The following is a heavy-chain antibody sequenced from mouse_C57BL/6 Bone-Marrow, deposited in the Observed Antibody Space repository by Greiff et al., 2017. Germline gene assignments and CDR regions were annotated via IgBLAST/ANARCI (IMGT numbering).Heavy chain of an antibody. CDR2: ISSGGSYT. Sequence: EVMLVESGGDLVKPGGSLKLSCAASGFTFSSYGMSWVRQTPDKRLEWVATISSGGSYTYYPDSVKGRFTISRDNAKNTLYLQMSSLKSEDTAMYYCARHGPLITTVVATGNFDYWGQGTTLTVSS. V-gene: IGHV5-6*01. J-gene: IGHJ2*01. CDR3: ARHGPLITTVVATGNFDY. CDR1: GFTFSSYG. D-gene: IGHD1-1*01.